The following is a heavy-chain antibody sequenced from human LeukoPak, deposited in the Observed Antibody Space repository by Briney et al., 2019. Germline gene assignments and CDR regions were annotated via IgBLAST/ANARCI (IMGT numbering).Heavy chain of an antibody. V-gene: IGHV1-69*13. CDR3: AGFFYDNSGDAFDI. J-gene: IGHJ3*02. CDR1: GGGFTFTSHA. D-gene: IGHD3-22*01. Sequence: GASVKVSCTASGGGFTFTSHAISWVRQAPGQGLEWMGGLIPIYGSANYAQKFQGRVTNTSDESTRTVYMELSSLRPEDSAVYYCAGFFYDNSGDAFDIWGQGTMVTVSS. CDR2: LIPIYGSA.